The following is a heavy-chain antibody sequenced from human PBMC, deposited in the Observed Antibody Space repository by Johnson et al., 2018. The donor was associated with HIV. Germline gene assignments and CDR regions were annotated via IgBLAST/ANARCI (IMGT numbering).Heavy chain of an antibody. Sequence: QVQLVESGGGVVQPGRSLRLSCAASGFTFSSYGMHWVRQAPGKGLEWVAVISYDGSNKYYADSVKGRFTISRDNSKNTLYLQMNSLRAEDTAVYYCARGLASSRHDAFDIWGQGTMVTVSS. CDR1: GFTFSSYG. V-gene: IGHV3-30*03. CDR3: ARGLASSRHDAFDI. CDR2: ISYDGSNK. J-gene: IGHJ3*02. D-gene: IGHD6-13*01.